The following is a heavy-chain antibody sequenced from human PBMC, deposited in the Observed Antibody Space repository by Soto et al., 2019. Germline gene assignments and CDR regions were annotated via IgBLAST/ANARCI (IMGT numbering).Heavy chain of an antibody. J-gene: IGHJ4*02. Sequence: GGSLRLSCAASGFTFSSYSMNWVRQAPGRGLEWVSYISSSSSTIYYADSVKGRFTISRDNAKNSLYLQMNSLRAEDTAVYYCARDRIVVPAAMTVWGQGTLVTVSS. CDR2: ISSSSSTI. CDR1: GFTFSSYS. V-gene: IGHV3-48*01. D-gene: IGHD2-2*01. CDR3: ARDRIVVPAAMTV.